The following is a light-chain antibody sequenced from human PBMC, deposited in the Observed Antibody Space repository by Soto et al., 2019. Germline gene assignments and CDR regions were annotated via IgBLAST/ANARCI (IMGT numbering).Light chain of an antibody. J-gene: IGKJ1*01. Sequence: DIQMTQSPSSLSASVGDRVTITCRASQSISSYLNWYQQKPGKAPKLLIYAASSLQSGVPSRFSGSGSGTDFTLTISSLQPEDFATYYCQQSYSTPPHTFXQGTKVDIK. CDR1: QSISSY. CDR2: AAS. V-gene: IGKV1-39*01. CDR3: QQSYSTPPHT.